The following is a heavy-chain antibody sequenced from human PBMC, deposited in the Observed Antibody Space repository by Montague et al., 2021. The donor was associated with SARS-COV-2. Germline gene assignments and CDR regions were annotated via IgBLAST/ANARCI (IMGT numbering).Heavy chain of an antibody. Sequence: CAISGDSVSSSSATWNWVRQSPSRGLEWLGRTYYRSKWYNDHAVSVRGRVTINPDTSKNQFSLQLNSVTPEDTAIYYCTSGREGNYNVMDVWGQGTTVTVSS. D-gene: IGHD1-1*01. V-gene: IGHV6-1*01. CDR3: TSGREGNYNVMDV. CDR2: TYYRSKWYN. CDR1: GDSVSSSSAT. J-gene: IGHJ6*02.